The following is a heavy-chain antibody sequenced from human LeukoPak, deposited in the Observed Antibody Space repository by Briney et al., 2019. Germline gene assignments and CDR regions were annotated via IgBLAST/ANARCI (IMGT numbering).Heavy chain of an antibody. Sequence: PSETLSLTCTVSGGSVSSGSYYWSWIRPPPGKGLEWIGYIYYSGSTNYNPSLKSRVTISVDTSKNQFSLKLSSVTAADTAVYYCARVSSWYWFDPWGQGTLVTVSS. V-gene: IGHV4-61*01. D-gene: IGHD6-13*01. CDR2: IYYSGST. CDR1: GGSVSSGSYY. J-gene: IGHJ5*02. CDR3: ARVSSWYWFDP.